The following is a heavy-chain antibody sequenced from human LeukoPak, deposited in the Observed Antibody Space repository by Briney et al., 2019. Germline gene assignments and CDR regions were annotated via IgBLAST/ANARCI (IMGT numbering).Heavy chain of an antibody. V-gene: IGHV3-21*01. J-gene: IGHJ4*02. CDR2: ISSSSSYI. CDR1: GFTFSSYS. Sequence: GGSLRLSCAASGFTFSSYSMNWVRQAPGKELEWVSSISSSSSYIYYADSVKGRFTISRDNAKNSLYLQMNSLRAEDTAVYYCARDRRNYFDYWGQGTLVTVSS. CDR3: ARDRRNYFDY.